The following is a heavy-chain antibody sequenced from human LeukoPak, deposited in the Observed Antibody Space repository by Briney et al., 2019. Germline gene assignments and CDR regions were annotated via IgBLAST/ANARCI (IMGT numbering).Heavy chain of an antibody. CDR3: AKDDGEEAFDI. V-gene: IGHV3-7*01. CDR2: IKQDGSEQ. J-gene: IGHJ3*02. D-gene: IGHD3-3*01. CDR1: GFSFNTYW. Sequence: GGSLRLSCVASGFSFNTYWMSWVRQAPGKGLEWVANIKQDGSEQYYVDSVKGRFTISRDNAKNSVYLQMNRLRVEDTAVYYCAKDDGEEAFDIWGQGTMVTVSS.